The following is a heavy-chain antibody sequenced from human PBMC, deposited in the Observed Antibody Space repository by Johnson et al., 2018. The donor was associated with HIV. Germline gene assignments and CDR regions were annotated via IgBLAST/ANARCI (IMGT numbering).Heavy chain of an antibody. V-gene: IGHV3-30-3*01. J-gene: IGHJ3*02. CDR1: GFTFTNYA. D-gene: IGHD3-16*01. CDR3: AREKEMTRLGAFDI. CDR2: ISYDGSNK. Sequence: QVQLVESGGGVVQPGRSLRLSCAASGFTFTNYAMYWVRQAPGKVLEWVALISYDGSNKYYADSVKGRFTISRDNSKNTLYLQMSSLRAEDTAIYYCAREKEMTRLGAFDIWGQGTMVTVSS.